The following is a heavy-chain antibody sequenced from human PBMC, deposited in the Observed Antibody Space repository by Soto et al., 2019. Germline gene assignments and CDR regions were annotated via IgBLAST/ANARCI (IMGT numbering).Heavy chain of an antibody. D-gene: IGHD2-8*01. CDR2: INPKSGGT. CDR1: GYIFTDYH. Sequence: ASATVSCTASGYIFTDYHIHLVRQAPGQGLEWLGRINPKSGGTSTAQKFQGWVTMTTDTSISTASMELTRLTSDDTAIYYCARGDSTDCSNGVCSFFYNHDMDVWGQGTTVTVSS. CDR3: ARGDSTDCSNGVCSFFYNHDMDV. V-gene: IGHV1-2*04. J-gene: IGHJ6*02.